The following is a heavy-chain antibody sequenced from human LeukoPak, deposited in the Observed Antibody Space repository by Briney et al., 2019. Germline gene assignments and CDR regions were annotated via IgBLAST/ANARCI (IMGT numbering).Heavy chain of an antibody. CDR1: GYTFTSYG. D-gene: IGHD6-6*01. V-gene: IGHV1-18*01. J-gene: IGHJ4*02. Sequence: ASVKVSCKASGYTFTSYGISWVRQAPRQGLEWMGWISAYNGNTNYAQKLQGRVTMTTDTSTSTAYMELRSLRSDDTAVYYCARDLLVRGYFDYWGQGTLVTVSS. CDR2: ISAYNGNT. CDR3: ARDLLVRGYFDY.